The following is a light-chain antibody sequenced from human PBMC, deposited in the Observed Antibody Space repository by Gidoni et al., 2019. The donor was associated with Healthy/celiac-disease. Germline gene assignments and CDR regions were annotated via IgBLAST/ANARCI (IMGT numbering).Light chain of an antibody. CDR1: KLGDKY. V-gene: IGLV3-1*01. Sequence: SYDLAQPPPVSLSPGQPASITCSGDKLGDKYACWYQQKPGQSPVLVIYQDSKRPSGIPERFSGSNSGNTATLTISGTQAMDEADYYCQAWDSSTVAFGGGTKLTVL. CDR3: QAWDSSTVA. CDR2: QDS. J-gene: IGLJ2*01.